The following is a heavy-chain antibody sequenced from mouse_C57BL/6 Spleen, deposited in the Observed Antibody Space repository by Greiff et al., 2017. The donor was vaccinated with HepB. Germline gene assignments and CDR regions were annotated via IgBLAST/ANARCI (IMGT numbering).Heavy chain of an antibody. V-gene: IGHV1-54*01. J-gene: IGHJ4*01. CDR3: ARYEGYAMDY. Sequence: VKLMESGAELVRPGTSVKVSCKASGYAFTNYLIEWVKQRPGQGLEWIGVINPGSGGTNYNEKFKGKATLTADKSSSTAYMQLSSLTSEDSAVYFCARYEGYAMDYWGQGTSVTVSS. D-gene: IGHD2-12*01. CDR1: GYAFTNYL. CDR2: INPGSGGT.